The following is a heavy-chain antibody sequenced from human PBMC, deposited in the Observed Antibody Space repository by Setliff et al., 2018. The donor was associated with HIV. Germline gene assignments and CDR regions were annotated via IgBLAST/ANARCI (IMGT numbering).Heavy chain of an antibody. J-gene: IGHJ4*02. CDR1: GGSISSYY. D-gene: IGHD5-12*01. Sequence: PSETLSLTCTVSGGSISSYYWSWIRQPPGKGLEWIGYIYYSGSTNYNPSLKSRVTISVDTSKNQFPLKLSSVTAADTAVYYCARGDGYSGYDDYWGQGTLVTVSS. CDR3: ARGDGYSGYDDY. V-gene: IGHV4-59*01. CDR2: IYYSGST.